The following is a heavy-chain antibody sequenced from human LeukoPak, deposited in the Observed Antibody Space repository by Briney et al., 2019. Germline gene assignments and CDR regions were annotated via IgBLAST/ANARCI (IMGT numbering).Heavy chain of an antibody. CDR3: AREKPPAYSTSGFGY. D-gene: IGHD6-6*01. J-gene: IGHJ4*02. CDR1: GVSISSGRYF. Sequence: SETLSLTCTVSGVSISSGRYFWSWIRQPAGRGLEWIGRIYTSGSTNYRSSLKSRVTISVDTSKNQFSLKLTSVTAADTAVYYCAREKPPAYSTSGFGYWGRGILVTVSS. CDR2: IYTSGST. V-gene: IGHV4-61*02.